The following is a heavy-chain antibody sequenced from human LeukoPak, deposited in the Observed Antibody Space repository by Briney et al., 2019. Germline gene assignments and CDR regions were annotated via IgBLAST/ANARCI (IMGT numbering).Heavy chain of an antibody. CDR2: FDPEDGET. D-gene: IGHD2-15*01. J-gene: IGHJ4*02. Sequence: ASVKVSCKVSGYTLTELSMHWVRQAPGKGLEWMGGFDPEDGETIYAQKFQGRVTMTEDTSTDTAYMELSSLRSEDTAVYYCATVGYCSGGSCYGLYYFDYWGQGTLVTVSS. CDR3: ATVGYCSGGSCYGLYYFDY. CDR1: GYTLTELS. V-gene: IGHV1-24*01.